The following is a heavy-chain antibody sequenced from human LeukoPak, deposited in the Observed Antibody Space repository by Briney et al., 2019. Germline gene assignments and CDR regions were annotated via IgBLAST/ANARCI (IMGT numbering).Heavy chain of an antibody. CDR1: GGSISSYY. D-gene: IGHD4-23*01. Sequence: SETLSLTCTVSGGSISSYYWSWIRQPPGKGLEWIGYIYHSGSTYYNPSLKSRVTISVDRSKNQFSLKLSSVTAADTAVYYCARGGVVTLAFDIWGQGTMVTVSS. CDR2: IYHSGST. J-gene: IGHJ3*02. V-gene: IGHV4-59*12. CDR3: ARGGVVTLAFDI.